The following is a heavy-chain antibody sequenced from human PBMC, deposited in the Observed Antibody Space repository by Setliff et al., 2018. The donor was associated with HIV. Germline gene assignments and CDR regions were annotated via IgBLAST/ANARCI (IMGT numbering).Heavy chain of an antibody. D-gene: IGHD6-13*01. Sequence: ASGFTFSNYAMHWVRQAPVKGLEWVAVISYDGSDKYYADSVKGRFTISRDNSKNTVYLQMNSLRAEDTAVYYCATLSSNWHLDYWGRGTLVTVSS. V-gene: IGHV3-30*04. J-gene: IGHJ4*02. CDR1: GFTFSNYA. CDR2: ISYDGSDK. CDR3: ATLSSNWHLDY.